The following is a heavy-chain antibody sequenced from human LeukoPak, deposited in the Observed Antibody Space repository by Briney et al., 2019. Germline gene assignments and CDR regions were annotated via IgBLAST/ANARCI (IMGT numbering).Heavy chain of an antibody. J-gene: IGHJ4*02. CDR1: GYSFPSYW. V-gene: IGHV5-51*01. Sequence: GESLKISCKGSGYSFPSYWIGWVRQLPGKGLEWMGVIYPGDSDTKYSPSFQGQVTISADKSISTAYLQWSSLKASDTAMYYCARLYSGTTDYWGQGTLVTVSS. CDR2: IYPGDSDT. CDR3: ARLYSGTTDY. D-gene: IGHD1-1*01.